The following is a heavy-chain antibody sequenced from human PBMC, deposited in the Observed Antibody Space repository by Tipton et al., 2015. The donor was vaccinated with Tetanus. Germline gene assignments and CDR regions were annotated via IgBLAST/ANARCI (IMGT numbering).Heavy chain of an antibody. CDR2: IYNSGSS. J-gene: IGHJ4*02. Sequence: LVQPSQTLSLTYTVSGGSISSGGYYWSWIRQHPGKGLEWIGDIYNSGSSYYNPSLKSRVTISVDTSKNQFSLKLNSVTAADTAVYYCARDQARGARGWNYFDYWGQGSLVTVSS. V-gene: IGHV4-31*03. CDR3: ARDQARGARGWNYFDY. CDR1: GGSISSGGYY. D-gene: IGHD1-26*01.